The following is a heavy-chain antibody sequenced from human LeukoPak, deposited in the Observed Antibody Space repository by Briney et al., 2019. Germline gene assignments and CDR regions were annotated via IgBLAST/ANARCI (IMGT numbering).Heavy chain of an antibody. D-gene: IGHD4-11*01. J-gene: IGHJ6*02. CDR3: ARDDDYLSLRYYYGMDV. CDR2: ISSGSTI. CDR1: GFTFSDYY. V-gene: IGHV3-11*01. Sequence: PGGSLRLSCAASGFTFSDYYMSWIRQAPGKGLEWVSYISSGSTIYYADSVKGRFTISRDNAKNSLYLQMNSLRAEDTAVYYCARDDDYLSLRYYYGMDVWGQGTTVTVSS.